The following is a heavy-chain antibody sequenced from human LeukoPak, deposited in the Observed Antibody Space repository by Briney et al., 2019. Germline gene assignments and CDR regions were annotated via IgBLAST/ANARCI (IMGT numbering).Heavy chain of an antibody. CDR1: GFSFSTYD. CDR3: ARAVAGTGEIDS. D-gene: IGHD6-19*01. Sequence: PGGSLRLSCAGSGFSFSTYDMLWVRQAPGKGLEWVSAIGSGGDTYYAGSVKGRFTISRESANNSFYLQMNSLNAGDTAVYFCARAVAGTGEIDSWGQGTLVTVSS. J-gene: IGHJ4*02. V-gene: IGHV3-13*01. CDR2: IGSGGDT.